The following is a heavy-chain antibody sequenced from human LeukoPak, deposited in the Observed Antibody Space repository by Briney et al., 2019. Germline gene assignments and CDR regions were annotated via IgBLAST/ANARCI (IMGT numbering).Heavy chain of an antibody. J-gene: IGHJ6*02. Sequence: GGSLRLSCAASGFTFSNAWTSWVRQAPGKGLEWVGRIKSKTDGGTTDYAAPVKGRFTISRDDSKNTLYLQMNSLKTEDTAVYYCTTGSYCGGDCYPGGMDVWGQGTTVTVSS. CDR3: TTGSYCGGDCYPGGMDV. D-gene: IGHD2-21*02. V-gene: IGHV3-15*01. CDR2: IKSKTDGGTT. CDR1: GFTFSNAW.